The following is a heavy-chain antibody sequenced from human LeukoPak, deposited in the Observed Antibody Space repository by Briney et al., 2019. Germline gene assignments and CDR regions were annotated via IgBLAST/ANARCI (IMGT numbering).Heavy chain of an antibody. D-gene: IGHD2-15*01. CDR2: ISGSGGST. J-gene: IGHJ4*02. Sequence: GESLRLSCVASGFTFNTYNMNWVRQAPGKGLEWVSAISGSGGSTYYADSVKGRFTISRDNAKNSLYLQMNSLRAEDTAVYYCARESGYCSGGSCYSSSYYFDYWGQGTLVTVSS. CDR3: ARESGYCSGGSCYSSSYYFDY. V-gene: IGHV3-23*01. CDR1: GFTFNTYN.